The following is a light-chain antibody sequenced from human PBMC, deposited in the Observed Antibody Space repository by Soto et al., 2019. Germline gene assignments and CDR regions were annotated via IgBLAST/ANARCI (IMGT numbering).Light chain of an antibody. V-gene: IGKV1-39*01. CDR2: AAS. CDR1: QSISSY. J-gene: IGKJ1*01. Sequence: DIHMTQSPSSLSASVGDIVTITCRASQSISSYLNWYQQKPGKAPKLLIYAASSLQSGVPSRFSGSGSGTDFTLTISSLQPEDFATYYCQQYNSYWTFGQGTKVDIK. CDR3: QQYNSYWT.